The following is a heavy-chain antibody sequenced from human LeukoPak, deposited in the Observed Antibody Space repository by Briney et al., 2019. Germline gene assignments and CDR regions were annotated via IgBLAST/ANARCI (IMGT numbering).Heavy chain of an antibody. CDR1: GGSISSYY. Sequence: SETLSLTCTVSGGSISSYYWSWFRQPPGKGLEWIACMHYTASTSYNPSLESRVTMSMDTSKSQFSLKLNSVTAADTAVNYCARDARGSRSYNYWGQGTLVTVSS. J-gene: IGHJ4*02. CDR3: ARDARGSRSYNY. V-gene: IGHV4-59*01. CDR2: MHYTAST. D-gene: IGHD3-10*01.